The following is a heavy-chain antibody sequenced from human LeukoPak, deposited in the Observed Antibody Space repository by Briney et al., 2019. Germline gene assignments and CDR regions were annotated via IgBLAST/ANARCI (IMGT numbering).Heavy chain of an antibody. D-gene: IGHD2-2*02. J-gene: IGHJ3*02. V-gene: IGHV3-20*04. CDR1: GFTFDDYG. Sequence: PGGSLRLSCAASGFTFDDYGMSWVRQAPGKGLEWVSGINWNGGSTGYADSVKGRFTISRDNAKNSLYLQMNSLRAEDTALYYCARDCSSTSCYNRAFDIWGQGTMVTVSS. CDR3: ARDCSSTSCYNRAFDI. CDR2: INWNGGST.